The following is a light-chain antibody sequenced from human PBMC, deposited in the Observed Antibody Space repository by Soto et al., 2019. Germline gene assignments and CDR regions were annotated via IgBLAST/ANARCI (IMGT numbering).Light chain of an antibody. J-gene: IGKJ4*01. V-gene: IGKV1-12*01. CDR3: LQANNFPVT. Sequence: DIQMTQSPSSVSASIGDRVTITCRASQNIGSWLAWYQQMPGEAPKLLISPTSHLSPGAPSRFSGSGSATDFTLTITSLQSEDFATYFCLQANNFPVTFGGGTKVE. CDR1: QNIGSW. CDR2: PTS.